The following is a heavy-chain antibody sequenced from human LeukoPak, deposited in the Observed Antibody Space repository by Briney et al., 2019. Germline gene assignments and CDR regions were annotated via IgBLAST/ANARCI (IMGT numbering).Heavy chain of an antibody. Sequence: GGSLRLSCAASGFTVSSNYMSWVRQAPGKGLEWVSVIYSGGSTYYADSVKGRFTISRDNSKNTLYLQMNSLRAEDTAVYYCARGIWFGELSTFDYWGQGTLATVSS. CDR3: ARGIWFGELSTFDY. V-gene: IGHV3-53*01. D-gene: IGHD3-10*01. J-gene: IGHJ4*02. CDR2: IYSGGST. CDR1: GFTVSSNY.